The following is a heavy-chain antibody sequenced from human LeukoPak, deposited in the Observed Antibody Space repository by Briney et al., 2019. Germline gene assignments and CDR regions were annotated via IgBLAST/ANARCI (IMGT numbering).Heavy chain of an antibody. Sequence: PSETLSLTCTVSGGSITGSYWSWIRQPPGKTLDWIGGIYYTGSTSYNLSLKSRVTMSVDTSKNQFSLQVRSVTAADTAVYYCARDGVYGDYDYWGQGTLVAVSS. J-gene: IGHJ4*02. CDR1: GGSITGSY. D-gene: IGHD4-17*01. V-gene: IGHV4-59*12. CDR2: IYYTGST. CDR3: ARDGVYGDYDY.